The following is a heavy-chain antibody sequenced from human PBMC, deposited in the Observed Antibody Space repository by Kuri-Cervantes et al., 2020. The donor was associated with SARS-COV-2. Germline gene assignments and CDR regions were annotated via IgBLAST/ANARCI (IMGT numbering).Heavy chain of an antibody. Sequence: GESLKISCAASGFTLGTYSMNWVRQAPGKGLEWLSYITSSSSTVYYADSVKGRFSISRDNAKNSLYLQMNSLRAEDTAVYYCARGEHYARAKIGEDGLDIWGQGTMVTDSS. V-gene: IGHV3-48*01. J-gene: IGHJ3*02. CDR1: GFTLGTYS. CDR3: ARGEHYARAKIGEDGLDI. CDR2: ITSSSSTV. D-gene: IGHD2-2*01.